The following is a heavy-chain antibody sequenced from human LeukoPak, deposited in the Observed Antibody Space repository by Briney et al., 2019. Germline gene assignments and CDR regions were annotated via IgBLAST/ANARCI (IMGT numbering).Heavy chain of an antibody. CDR3: ARTPTYGFWSGYTLDV. Sequence: GGSLRLSCAASGFTFSTYEVNWVRQAPGKGLEWVSYISGGGTNIYYADSVKGRFTVSRDDAKNSLYLQMNSLRAEDTAVYYCARTPTYGFWSGYTLDVWGQGTTVTVSS. CDR2: ISGGGTNI. V-gene: IGHV3-48*03. J-gene: IGHJ6*02. D-gene: IGHD3-3*01. CDR1: GFTFSTYE.